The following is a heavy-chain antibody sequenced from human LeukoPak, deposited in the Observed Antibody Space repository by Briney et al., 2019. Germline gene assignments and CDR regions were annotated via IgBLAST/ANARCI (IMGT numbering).Heavy chain of an antibody. Sequence: PGGSLRLSCAASGFTFSSYSMNWVRQAPGKGLEWVSYISSSSSTIYYADSVKGRFTISRDNAKNSLYLQMNSLRDEDTAVYYCARVGSGYYHGYFQHWGQGILVTVSS. V-gene: IGHV3-48*02. CDR3: ARVGSGYYHGYFQH. CDR1: GFTFSSYS. D-gene: IGHD3-22*01. CDR2: ISSSSSTI. J-gene: IGHJ1*01.